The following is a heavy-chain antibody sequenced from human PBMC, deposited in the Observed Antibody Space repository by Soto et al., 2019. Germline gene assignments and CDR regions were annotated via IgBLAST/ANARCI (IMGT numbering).Heavy chain of an antibody. CDR1: GGSFSGYY. V-gene: IGHV4-34*01. D-gene: IGHD3-22*01. J-gene: IGHJ4*02. CDR3: ARQHYYDSSGYYTWN. CDR2: INHSGST. Sequence: PSETLSLTCAVYGGSFSGYYWTWIRQPPGTGLEWIGEINHSGSTYYTPSLKNRVTISADTSNNQFSLRLNSVTAADTAVYYCARQHYYDSSGYYTWNWGQGTLVTVSS.